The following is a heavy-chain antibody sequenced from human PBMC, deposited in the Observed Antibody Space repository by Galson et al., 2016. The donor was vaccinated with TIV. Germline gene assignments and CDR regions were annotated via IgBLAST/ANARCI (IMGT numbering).Heavy chain of an antibody. V-gene: IGHV1-2*02. CDR3: ARGYGSDPDY. J-gene: IGHJ4*02. Sequence: SVKVSCKASGYTFSDYYIHWVRQAPGQGLEWMGWINPKSGGTIYAQNFQGRVTMTRDTTISTVYMDLSNLRSDDTAVYYSARGYGSDPDYWGQGTLVTVSS. D-gene: IGHD3-10*01. CDR1: GYTFSDYY. CDR2: INPKSGGT.